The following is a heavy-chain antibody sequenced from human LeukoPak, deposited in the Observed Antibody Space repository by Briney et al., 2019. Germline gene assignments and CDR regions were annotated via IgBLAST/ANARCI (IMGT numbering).Heavy chain of an antibody. D-gene: IGHD2-2*01. CDR1: GYTFTDYY. CDR2: INPNSGGT. J-gene: IGHJ6*02. Sequence: ASVKVSCKASGYTFTDYYIHWVRQAPGQGLEWMGWINPNSGGTNYAQKFQGRVTMTRDTSISTAHMELSRLRSDDTAVYYCARDHCTSNGCYEIYYYGMDVWGQGTTVTVSS. V-gene: IGHV1-2*02. CDR3: ARDHCTSNGCYEIYYYGMDV.